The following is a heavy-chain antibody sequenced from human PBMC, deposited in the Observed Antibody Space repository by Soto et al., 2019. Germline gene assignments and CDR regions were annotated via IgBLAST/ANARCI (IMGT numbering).Heavy chain of an antibody. CDR1: GFTFSSYA. J-gene: IGHJ4*02. D-gene: IGHD5-12*01. Sequence: GGSLRLSCSASGFTFSSYAMHWVRQAPGKGLEYVSGVRGNGDPPFYADSAKGRFTISRDNSKNTLYLQMSSLSADDTAVYYCVKSRGGNNFDFFDWGQGALVTVSS. CDR3: VKSRGGNNFDFFD. V-gene: IGHV3-64D*06. CDR2: VRGNGDPP.